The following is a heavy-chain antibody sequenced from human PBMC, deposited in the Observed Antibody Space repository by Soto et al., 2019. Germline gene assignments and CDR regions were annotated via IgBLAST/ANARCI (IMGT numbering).Heavy chain of an antibody. J-gene: IGHJ4*02. Sequence: QVRLVQSGAEVKKPGASVKVSCKASGYTFTSYGISWVRQAPRQGLEWMGWNSAYNGNTHYAQKLQGRVTMTTDTSTSTAYMELRSLRSDDTAVYYCARDRVLLWFAELSGWGQGTLVTVSS. CDR1: GYTFTSYG. CDR2: NSAYNGNT. V-gene: IGHV1-18*01. D-gene: IGHD3-10*01. CDR3: ARDRVLLWFAELSG.